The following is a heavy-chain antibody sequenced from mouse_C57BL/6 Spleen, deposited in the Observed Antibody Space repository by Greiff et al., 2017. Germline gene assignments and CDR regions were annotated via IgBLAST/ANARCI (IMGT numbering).Heavy chain of an antibody. CDR2: IRSKSNNYAT. CDR3: VRHGGYGYYYAMDY. D-gene: IGHD2-2*01. V-gene: IGHV10-1*01. Sequence: EVKVVESGGGLVQPKGSLKLSCAASGFSFNTYAMNWVRQAPGKGLEWVARIRSKSNNYATYYADSVKDRFTISRDDSESMLYLQMNNLKTEDTAMYYCVRHGGYGYYYAMDYWGQGTSVTVSS. CDR1: GFSFNTYA. J-gene: IGHJ4*01.